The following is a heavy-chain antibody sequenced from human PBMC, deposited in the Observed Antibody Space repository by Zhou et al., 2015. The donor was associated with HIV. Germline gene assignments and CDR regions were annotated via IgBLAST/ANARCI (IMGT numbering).Heavy chain of an antibody. Sequence: QVQLVQSGAEVKKPGASVKVSCKASGYTFTSYYMHWVRQAPGQGLEWMGIINPSGGSTSYAQKFQGRVTMTRDTSTSTVYMELSSLRSEDTAVYYCARGRGYSSSWYSFWEEDSRDVNDAFDIWGQGTMVTVSS. J-gene: IGHJ3*02. D-gene: IGHD6-13*01. CDR3: ARGRGYSSSWYSFWEEDSRDVNDAFDI. CDR2: INPSGGST. CDR1: GYTFTSYY. V-gene: IGHV1-46*01.